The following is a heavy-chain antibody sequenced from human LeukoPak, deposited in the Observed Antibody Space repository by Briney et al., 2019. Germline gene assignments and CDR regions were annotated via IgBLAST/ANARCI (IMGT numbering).Heavy chain of an antibody. J-gene: IGHJ5*02. CDR2: VTGSGIST. Sequence: GGSLRLSCAASGFTFSNYAMTWVRQTPGKGLEWVSIVTGSGISTYYVDSVKGRFTISRDNSKNTLYLQMNSLRAEDTAVYYCANNPTYYDFWSGYGNWFDPWGQGTLVTVSS. V-gene: IGHV3-23*01. D-gene: IGHD3-3*01. CDR1: GFTFSNYA. CDR3: ANNPTYYDFWSGYGNWFDP.